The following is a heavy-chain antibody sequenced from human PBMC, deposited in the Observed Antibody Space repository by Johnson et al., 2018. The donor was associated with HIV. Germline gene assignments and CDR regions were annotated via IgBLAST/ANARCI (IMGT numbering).Heavy chain of an antibody. Sequence: QELLVESGGGVVQPGGSLRLSCAASGFTFSSYGMHWVRQAPGKGLEWVAFIRYDGSNKYYADSVKGRFTISRDNSKNTMYLQLNSLRPEDTAVYYCVRDQGSGWPTNAFDIWGRGTRVTVSS. CDR3: VRDQGSGWPTNAFDI. V-gene: IGHV3-30*02. CDR1: GFTFSSYG. CDR2: IRYDGSNK. J-gene: IGHJ3*02. D-gene: IGHD6-19*01.